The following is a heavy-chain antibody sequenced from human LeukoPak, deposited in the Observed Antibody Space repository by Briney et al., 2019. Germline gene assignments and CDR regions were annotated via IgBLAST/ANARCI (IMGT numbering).Heavy chain of an antibody. CDR3: ARGRAAPNYYYGVDV. Sequence: SGTLSLTCPVSGASISSGGYYWTWIRQLPGKGLEWIGYIYYTGSTNYNPSLKSRVTISLDTSENQFSLKLTSVTAADTAIYYCARGRAAPNYYYGVDVWGQGTTVTVSS. D-gene: IGHD6-25*01. V-gene: IGHV4-31*03. CDR1: GASISSGGYY. J-gene: IGHJ6*02. CDR2: IYYTGST.